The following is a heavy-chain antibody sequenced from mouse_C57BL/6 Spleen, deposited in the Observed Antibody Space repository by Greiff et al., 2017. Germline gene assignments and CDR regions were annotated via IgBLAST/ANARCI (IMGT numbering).Heavy chain of an antibody. D-gene: IGHD1-1*01. CDR2: IRSKSNNYAT. V-gene: IGHV10-1*01. Sequence: DVHLVESGGGLVQPKGSLKLSCAASGFSFNTYAMNWVRQAPGKGLEWVARIRSKSNNYATYYADSVKDRFTISRDDSESMLYLQMNNLKTEDTAMYYCVRLITTVVDWYFDVWGTGTTVTVSS. J-gene: IGHJ1*03. CDR1: GFSFNTYA. CDR3: VRLITTVVDWYFDV.